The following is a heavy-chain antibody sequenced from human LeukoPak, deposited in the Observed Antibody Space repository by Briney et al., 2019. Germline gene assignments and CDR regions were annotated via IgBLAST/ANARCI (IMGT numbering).Heavy chain of an antibody. CDR1: GYTFTGYY. V-gene: IGHV1-2*02. Sequence: AASVKVSCKASGYTFTGYYMHWVRQAPGQGLEWMGWINPNSGGTNYAQKFQGRVTMTRDTSISTAYMELSRLRSDDTAVYYCARDTHYDSSGSVDYWGQGTLVTVSS. CDR3: ARDTHYDSSGSVDY. CDR2: INPNSGGT. D-gene: IGHD3-22*01. J-gene: IGHJ4*02.